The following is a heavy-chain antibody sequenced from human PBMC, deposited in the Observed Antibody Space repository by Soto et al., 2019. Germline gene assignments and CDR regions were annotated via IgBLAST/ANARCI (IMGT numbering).Heavy chain of an antibody. V-gene: IGHV4-39*01. D-gene: IGHD3-16*01. Sequence: QLQLQESGPGLVKPSETLSLTCTVSGGSISSSSYYWGWIRQPPGKGLEWIGSIYYSGSTYYNPSLKSRVTISVDTSKNQFSLKLSSVTAADTAVYYCAGRSPESRWGGVYYYYGMDVWGQGTTVTVSS. CDR3: AGRSPESRWGGVYYYYGMDV. J-gene: IGHJ6*02. CDR1: GGSISSSSYY. CDR2: IYYSGST.